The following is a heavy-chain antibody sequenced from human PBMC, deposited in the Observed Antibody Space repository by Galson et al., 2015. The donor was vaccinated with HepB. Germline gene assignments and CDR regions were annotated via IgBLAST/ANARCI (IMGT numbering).Heavy chain of an antibody. V-gene: IGHV3-43*01. Sequence: SLRLSCAASGFTFDDYTMHWVRQAPGKGLEWVSLISWDGGSTYYADSVKGRFTISRGNSKNSLYLQMNSLRTEDTALYYCAKDSHSSSSGGYYYYGMDVWGQGTTVTVSS. CDR1: GFTFDDYT. D-gene: IGHD6-6*01. CDR2: ISWDGGST. J-gene: IGHJ6*02. CDR3: AKDSHSSSSGGYYYYGMDV.